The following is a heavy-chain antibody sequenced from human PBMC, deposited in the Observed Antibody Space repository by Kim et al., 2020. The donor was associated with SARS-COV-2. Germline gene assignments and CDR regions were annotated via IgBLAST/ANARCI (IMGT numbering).Heavy chain of an antibody. J-gene: IGHJ4*02. CDR3: AKHWIRTHDS. CDR1: GFAFGSFD. V-gene: IGHV3-23*01. D-gene: IGHD5-18*01. CDR2: ISSDGATT. Sequence: GGSLRLSCTASGFAFGSFDISWVRQAPGKGLDWVSGISSDGATTYYADSVKGRFTISRDNSRNTLYLRMNSLRAGDTAVYYCAKHWIRTHDSWGQGTLVTVSS.